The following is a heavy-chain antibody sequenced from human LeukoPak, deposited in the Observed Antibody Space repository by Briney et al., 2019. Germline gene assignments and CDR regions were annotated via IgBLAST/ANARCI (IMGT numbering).Heavy chain of an antibody. CDR3: ARGRLWNIDY. V-gene: IGHV3-74*01. CDR2: INSDGSST. D-gene: IGHD1/OR15-1a*01. Sequence: PGGSLRLSCAASGFTFSSYWIHWVRQAPGKGLVWVSRINSDGSSTTYADSVKGRVTISRDNTKNTVYLQTNSLRAEDTTVYYCARGRLWNIDYWGQGTLVTVSS. CDR1: GFTFSSYW. J-gene: IGHJ4*02.